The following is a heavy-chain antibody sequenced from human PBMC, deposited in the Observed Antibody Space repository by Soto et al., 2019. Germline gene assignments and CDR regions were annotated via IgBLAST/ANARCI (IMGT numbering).Heavy chain of an antibody. CDR3: ARGRRIVGAPGDY. D-gene: IGHD1-26*01. J-gene: IGHJ4*02. V-gene: IGHV1-3*01. CDR2: INAGNGNT. CDR1: GYTFTSYA. Sequence: ASVKVFCKASGYTFTSYAMHWVRQAPGQRLEWMGWINAGNGNTKYSQKFQGRVTITRDTSASTAYMELSSLRSEDTAVYYCARGRRIVGAPGDYWGQGTLVTVSS.